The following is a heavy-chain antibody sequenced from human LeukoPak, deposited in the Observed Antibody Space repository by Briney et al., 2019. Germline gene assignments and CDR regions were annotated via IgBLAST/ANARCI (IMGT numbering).Heavy chain of an antibody. V-gene: IGHV4-59*01. CDR3: ARGGYYGSGNDFRFDP. J-gene: IGHJ5*02. Sequence: PSETLALTCTVSGGSISSYYWNWIRQPPGKGLEGIGYIYYSGSTNYNPSLKSRVTISVDTSKNQFSLKLTSVTAADTAVYFCARGGYYGSGNDFRFDPWGQGTLVTVSS. CDR1: GGSISSYY. CDR2: IYYSGST. D-gene: IGHD3-10*01.